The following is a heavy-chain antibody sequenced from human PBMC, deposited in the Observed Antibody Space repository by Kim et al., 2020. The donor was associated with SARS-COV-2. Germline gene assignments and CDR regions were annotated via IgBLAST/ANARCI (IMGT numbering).Heavy chain of an antibody. CDR1: GFTFSSYA. V-gene: IGHV3-30*04. J-gene: IGHJ4*02. CDR3: ARDQFGLWVDILTGLPFDY. Sequence: GGSLRLSCAASGFTFSSYAMHWVRQAPGKGLEWVAVISYDGSNKYYADSVKGRFTISRDNSKNTLYLQMNSLRAEDTAVYYCARDQFGLWVDILTGLPFDYWGQGTLVTVSS. CDR2: ISYDGSNK. D-gene: IGHD3-9*01.